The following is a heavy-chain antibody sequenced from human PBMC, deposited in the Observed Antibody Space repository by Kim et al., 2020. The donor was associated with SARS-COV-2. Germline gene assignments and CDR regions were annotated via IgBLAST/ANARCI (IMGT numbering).Heavy chain of an antibody. CDR2: ISPSGGST. V-gene: IGHV3-23*01. D-gene: IGHD6-13*01. CDR3: ARLIVAAGTGY. J-gene: IGHJ4*02. Sequence: GGSLRLSCAASGFTFGSYAMTWVRQAPGKGLEWVSSISPSGGSTYYADSVKGRFTTSRDNPKNTLFLQMDSLRAEDTALYYCARLIVAAGTGYWGQGTLLTVSS. CDR1: GFTFGSYA.